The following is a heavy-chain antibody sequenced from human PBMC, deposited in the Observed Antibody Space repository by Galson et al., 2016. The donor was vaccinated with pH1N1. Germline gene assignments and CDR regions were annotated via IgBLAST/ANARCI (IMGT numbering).Heavy chain of an antibody. V-gene: IGHV4-4*07. J-gene: IGHJ4*02. CDR3: ARYSGSFFFDY. D-gene: IGHD1-26*01. Sequence: ETLSLTCTVSGGSISSHYWSWVRQPAGKGLEWIGRIFSSGSTTYNPSLKSRVTMSVDTSKNQFSLKLNSVTAADTAVYYCARYSGSFFFDYWGQGTLVSVSS. CDR2: IFSSGST. CDR1: GGSISSHY.